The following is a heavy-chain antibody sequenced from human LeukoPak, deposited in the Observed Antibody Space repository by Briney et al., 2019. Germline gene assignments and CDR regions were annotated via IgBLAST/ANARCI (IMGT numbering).Heavy chain of an antibody. D-gene: IGHD6-13*01. V-gene: IGHV3-11*06. CDR1: GFTFSDYS. Sequence: GGSLRLSCAASGFTFSDYSVSWIRQAPGKGLDLVSYISAGGTYTNYADSVKGRFTISRDNAKNSLYLQMNSLRDEDTAVYYCARGGGSSSWYTDYWGQGTLVTVSS. CDR3: ARGGGSSSWYTDY. CDR2: ISAGGTYT. J-gene: IGHJ4*02.